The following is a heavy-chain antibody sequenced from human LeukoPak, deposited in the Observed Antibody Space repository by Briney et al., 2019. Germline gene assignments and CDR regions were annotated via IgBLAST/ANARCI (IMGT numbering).Heavy chain of an antibody. V-gene: IGHV3-53*01. Sequence: GGSLRLSCAASGFTVSSNYMNWVRQAPGKGLEWVSAIYGGGNIYYADSVKGRFTISRDNSKNTLYLQMNSLRAEDTAVYYCARGAGYNYPYYFDYWGQGTLVTVSS. J-gene: IGHJ4*02. CDR2: IYGGGNI. CDR3: ARGAGYNYPYYFDY. D-gene: IGHD5-24*01. CDR1: GFTVSSNY.